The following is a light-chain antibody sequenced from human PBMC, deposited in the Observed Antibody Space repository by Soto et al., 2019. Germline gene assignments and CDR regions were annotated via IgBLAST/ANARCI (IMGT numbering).Light chain of an antibody. V-gene: IGKV3-15*01. CDR2: DAS. CDR1: QSVSSN. J-gene: IGKJ4*01. Sequence: EIVMTQSPATLSVSPGERATPSCRASQSVSSNLAWYQQKPGQAPRLLIYDASTRATGIPDRFSGSGSETEFTLTISSLQSEDFAVYYCQQCNWPLTFGGGTKVEIK. CDR3: QQCNWPLT.